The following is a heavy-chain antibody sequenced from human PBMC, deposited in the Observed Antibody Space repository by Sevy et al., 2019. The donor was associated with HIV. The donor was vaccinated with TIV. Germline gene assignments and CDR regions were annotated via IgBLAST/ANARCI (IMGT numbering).Heavy chain of an antibody. V-gene: IGHV3-48*02. CDR2: ISSSSSTI. CDR1: GFTFSSYS. CDR3: ARDGKTVTIAYYYYYGMDV. J-gene: IGHJ6*02. D-gene: IGHD4-17*01. Sequence: GGSLRLSCAASGFTFSSYSMNWVRQAPGKGLEWVSYISSSSSTIYYADSVKGRFTISRDNAKNSLYLQMNSLRDEETAVYYCARDGKTVTIAYYYYYGMDVWGQGTTVTVSS.